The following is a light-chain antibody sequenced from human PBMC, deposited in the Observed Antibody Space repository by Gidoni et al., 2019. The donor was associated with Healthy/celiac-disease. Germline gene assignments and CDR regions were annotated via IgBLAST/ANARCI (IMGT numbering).Light chain of an antibody. CDR2: AAS. V-gene: IGKV1-39*01. CDR1: QIISSY. J-gene: IGKJ4*01. Sequence: DIQITQPPSSLSASVGERVTITSRASQIISSYLNWYQQKPGKAPKLLIYAASSLQSGVPSRFSGSGSGTDVTLTISSLQPEDFATFYCQQSYSTLGPGTFGGXTKVEIK. CDR3: QQSYSTLGPGT.